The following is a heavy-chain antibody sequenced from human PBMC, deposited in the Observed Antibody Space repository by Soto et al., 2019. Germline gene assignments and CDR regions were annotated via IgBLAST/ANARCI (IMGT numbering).Heavy chain of an antibody. CDR1: GGSISSSSYY. CDR3: AAGYYYGSGSPLDAFDI. V-gene: IGHV4-39*01. D-gene: IGHD3-10*01. Sequence: SETLSLTCTVSGGSISSSSYYLGWIRQPPGKGLEWIGSIYYSGSTYYNPSLKSRVTISVDTSKNQFSLKLSSVTAADTAVYYCAAGYYYGSGSPLDAFDIWGQGTMVTVSS. J-gene: IGHJ3*02. CDR2: IYYSGST.